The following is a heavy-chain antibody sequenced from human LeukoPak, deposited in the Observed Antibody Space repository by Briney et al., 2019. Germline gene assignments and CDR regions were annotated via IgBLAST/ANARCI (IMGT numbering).Heavy chain of an antibody. CDR1: GFTLDDYA. Sequence: GRSLRLSCAASGFTLDDYAMHWVRQAPGKGLEWVSGISWNSGSIGYADSVKGRFTISRDNAKNSLYLQMNSLRAEDTALYYCAKDISGGVGYLDYYYGMDVWGQGTTVTVSS. J-gene: IGHJ6*02. V-gene: IGHV3-9*01. CDR3: AKDISGGVGYLDYYYGMDV. D-gene: IGHD6-25*01. CDR2: ISWNSGSI.